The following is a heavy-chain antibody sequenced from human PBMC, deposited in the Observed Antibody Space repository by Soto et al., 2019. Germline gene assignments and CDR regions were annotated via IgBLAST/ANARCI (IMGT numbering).Heavy chain of an antibody. CDR2: ISYDGSNK. J-gene: IGHJ6*02. Sequence: GGSLRLSCAASGLTFSSYGMHWVRQAPGKGLEWVAVISYDGSNKYYADSVKGRFTIPRDNSKNTLYLQMNSLRAEDTAVYYCAKVHCSSTSCYPNYYYYYGMDVWGQGTTVTVSS. CDR3: AKVHCSSTSCYPNYYYYYGMDV. CDR1: GLTFSSYG. D-gene: IGHD2-2*01. V-gene: IGHV3-30*18.